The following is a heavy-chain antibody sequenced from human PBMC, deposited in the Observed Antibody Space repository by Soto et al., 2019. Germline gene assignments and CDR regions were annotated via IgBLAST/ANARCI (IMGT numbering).Heavy chain of an antibody. V-gene: IGHV3-23*01. CDR2: ISGSGGST. CDR1: GFTFSTYA. Sequence: EVQLLESGGGLVQPGGSLRLSCAASGFTFSTYAMSWVRQAPGKGLEWVSAISGSGGSTYYADSVKGRFTISRDNSKNMHNLQRNSQRGEDTDVYYCANGKLVQFCELSSWFEPWGQGTLLTACS. J-gene: IGHJ5*02. CDR3: ANGKLVQFCELSSWFEP. D-gene: IGHD3-10*01.